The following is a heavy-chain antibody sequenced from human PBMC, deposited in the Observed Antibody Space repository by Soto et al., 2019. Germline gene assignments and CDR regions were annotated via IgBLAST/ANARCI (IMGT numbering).Heavy chain of an antibody. Sequence: PSETLSLTCTVSGGSISSYYWSWIRQPPGKGLEWIGYIYYSGSTNYNPSLKSRVTISVDTSKNQFSLKLSSVTAADTAVYYCASAIAVAVNNCYAPWRHGTLVTASP. D-gene: IGHD6-19*01. CDR1: GGSISSYY. J-gene: IGHJ5*02. CDR3: ASAIAVAVNNCYAP. CDR2: IYYSGST. V-gene: IGHV4-59*08.